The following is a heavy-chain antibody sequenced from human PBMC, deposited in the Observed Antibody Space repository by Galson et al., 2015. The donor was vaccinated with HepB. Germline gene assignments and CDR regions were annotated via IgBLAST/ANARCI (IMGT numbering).Heavy chain of an antibody. CDR3: AQEWDAFDI. CDR2: TYYRSKWYN. J-gene: IGHJ3*02. CDR1: GDSVSSDSAA. D-gene: IGHD3-3*01. Sequence: CAISGDSVSSDSAAWNWIRQSPSRGLEWLGRTYYRSKWYNDYGVSVKSRITINPDTAKNQFTLQLNSVTPEDTAVYYCAQEWDAFDIWGQGTMVTVSS. V-gene: IGHV6-1*01.